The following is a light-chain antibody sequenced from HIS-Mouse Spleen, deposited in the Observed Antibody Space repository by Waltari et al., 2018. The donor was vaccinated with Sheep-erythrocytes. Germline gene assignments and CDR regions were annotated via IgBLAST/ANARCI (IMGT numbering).Light chain of an antibody. V-gene: IGLV2-11*01. Sequence: QSALTQPRSVSGSPGQSVTISCTGTSSDVGGYNYVSWYQQHPGKAPKLMIYDVSKRPSGVPDGFSGSKSGNTASLTISGLQAEDEADYYCCSYAGSYNYVFGTGTKVTVL. CDR1: SSDVGGYNY. CDR2: DVS. CDR3: CSYAGSYNYV. J-gene: IGLJ1*01.